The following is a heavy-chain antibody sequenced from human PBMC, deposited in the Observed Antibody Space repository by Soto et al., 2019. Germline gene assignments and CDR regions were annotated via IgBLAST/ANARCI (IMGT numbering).Heavy chain of an antibody. D-gene: IGHD1-1*01. J-gene: IGHJ6*02. CDR2: IHISGSS. CDR1: GGSISSYY. CDR3: ASYGIATTGDQYYGMDV. Sequence: PSETLSLTCTVSGGSISSYYWTWIRQPAGKGLEWVGRIHISGSSNYNPSLKSRVTMSVDTSKNQFSLKLSSVTAADTAVYYCASYGIATTGDQYYGMDVWGQGTTVTVSS. V-gene: IGHV4-4*07.